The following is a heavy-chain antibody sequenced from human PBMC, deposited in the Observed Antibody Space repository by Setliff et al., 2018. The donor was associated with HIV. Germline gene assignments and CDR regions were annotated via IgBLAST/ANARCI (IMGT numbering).Heavy chain of an antibody. CDR1: GYSISSGYY. J-gene: IGHJ3*02. CDR2: IFHSGGI. CDR3: ARHLQAFDI. D-gene: IGHD1-1*01. Sequence: PSETLSLTCAVSGYSISSGYYWDWIRQPPGKGLEWVGSIFHSGGIYHNPSLKSRVTISGDTSKNKLSLKLTSVTAADTAVYYCARHLQAFDIWGHGTMVTVS. V-gene: IGHV4-38-2*01.